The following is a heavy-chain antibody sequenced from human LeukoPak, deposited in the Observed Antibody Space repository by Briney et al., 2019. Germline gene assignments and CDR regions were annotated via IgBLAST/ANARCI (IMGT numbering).Heavy chain of an antibody. D-gene: IGHD2-15*01. CDR2: ISNNGGYT. CDR3: AKSYSPSDY. J-gene: IGHJ4*02. V-gene: IGHV3-23*01. Sequence: GGSLRLSCAASGFTFSGSAMSWVRQAPGKGLEWVSAISNNGGYTYYADSVQGRFTTSRDNSKNTLYLQMNSLRAEDTAVYYCAKSYSPSDYWGQGTLVTVSS. CDR1: GFTFSGSA.